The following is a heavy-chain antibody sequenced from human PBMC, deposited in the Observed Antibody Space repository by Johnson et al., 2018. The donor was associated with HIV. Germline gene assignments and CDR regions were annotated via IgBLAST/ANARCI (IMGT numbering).Heavy chain of an antibody. CDR3: AKDIASGYTNGGTLDI. CDR1: GFTFDDYG. D-gene: IGHD6-19*01. V-gene: IGHV3-43*02. J-gene: IGHJ3*02. CDR2: ISSNGGKK. Sequence: VQLVESGGGAVRPGGSLRISCAASGFTFDDYGMSWVRQAPGKGLEYVSDISSNGGKKYYGNSVKGRFTISRDNSKNSLYLQMNSLRPEDTDLYYCAKDIASGYTNGGTLDIWGQGTMVTVSS.